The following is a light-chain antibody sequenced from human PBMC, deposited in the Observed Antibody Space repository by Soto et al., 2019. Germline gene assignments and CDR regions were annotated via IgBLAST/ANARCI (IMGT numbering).Light chain of an antibody. J-gene: IGKJ4*01. V-gene: IGKV1-17*01. CDR2: ATF. CDR3: LQHNGCPLA. Sequence: QSTQWTSNPPASVVERISVTFRASQGIRNDLGWYQQKPGKAPKRLIYATFSLQRGVPSRFSGSGSGTYFTLTIRILQPEEFSAYFGLQHNGCPLAVGGGTKVDIK. CDR1: QGIRND.